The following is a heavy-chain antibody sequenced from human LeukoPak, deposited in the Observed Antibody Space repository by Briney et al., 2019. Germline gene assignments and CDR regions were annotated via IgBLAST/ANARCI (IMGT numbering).Heavy chain of an antibody. Sequence: PGGSLRLSCAASGFTFSSYAMSWVRQAPGKGLEWVSGISSSGSSTYYEDSVKGRFTISRDNSKNTLYLQMNSLRAEDTAVYYCAKKLQFYASIDYFDYWGQGTLVTVSS. CDR2: ISSSGSST. CDR3: AKKLQFYASIDYFDY. D-gene: IGHD2/OR15-2a*01. CDR1: GFTFSSYA. J-gene: IGHJ4*02. V-gene: IGHV3-23*01.